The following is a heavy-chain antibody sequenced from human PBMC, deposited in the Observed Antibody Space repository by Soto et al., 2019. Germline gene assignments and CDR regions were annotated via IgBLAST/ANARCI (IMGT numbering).Heavy chain of an antibody. V-gene: IGHV3-23*01. J-gene: IGHJ5*02. D-gene: IGHD3-10*01. CDR2: ISGSDGST. CDR3: AKYPAGSYPHP. CDR1: GFTFSSYV. Sequence: EVQLLESGGGLAQPGGSLRLSCAASGFTFSSYVMSWVRQAPGKGLAWVSAISGSDGSTYYADSVKGRFTISRDDSTNMLDLQMDSLRAEETVVDCCAKYPAGSYPHPWGEGTLVMFSS.